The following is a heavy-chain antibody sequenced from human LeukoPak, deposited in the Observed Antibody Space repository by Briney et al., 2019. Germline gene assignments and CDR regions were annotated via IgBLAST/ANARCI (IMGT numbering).Heavy chain of an antibody. J-gene: IGHJ6*03. CDR2: INPSGGST. D-gene: IGHD5-12*01. V-gene: IGHV1-46*01. CDR1: GYTFTSYY. CDR3: ARDLGRGYSGYVGYYYYYMDV. Sequence: ASVKVSCKASGYTFTSYYMHWVRQAPGQGLEWMGIINPSGGSTSYAQKFQGRVTMTRDMSTSTVYMELSSLRSEDTAVYYCARDLGRGYSGYVGYYYYYMDVWGKGTTVTVSS.